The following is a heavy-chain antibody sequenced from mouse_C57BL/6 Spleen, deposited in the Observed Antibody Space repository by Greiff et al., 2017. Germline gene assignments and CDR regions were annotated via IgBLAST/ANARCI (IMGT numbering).Heavy chain of an antibody. Sequence: EVQLQQSGPELVKPGASVKISCKASGYTFTDYYMNWVKQSHGKSLEWIGDINHNNGGTSYNQKFKGKATLTVAKSSSTAYMELRSLTSEDSAVYYCARGDDYDGALLYGWGQGTTLTVSS. CDR3: ARGDDYDGALLYG. J-gene: IGHJ2*01. V-gene: IGHV1-26*01. D-gene: IGHD2-4*01. CDR2: INHNNGGT. CDR1: GYTFTDYY.